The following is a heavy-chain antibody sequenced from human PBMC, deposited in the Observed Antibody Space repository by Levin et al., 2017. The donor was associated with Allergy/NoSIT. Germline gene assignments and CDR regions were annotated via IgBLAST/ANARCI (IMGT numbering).Heavy chain of an antibody. CDR3: SRPIAVAYMHFDP. CDR2: IRSEAHGGTS. V-gene: IGHV3-49*03. CDR1: GFNFADYA. Sequence: SCSASGFNFADYATSWFRQPPGKGLEWVGFIRSEAHGGTSEFAASVKGRFTFSRDESKSIAYLQMNSLKIEDTAVYYCSRPIAVAYMHFDPWGQGTLVTVSS. D-gene: IGHD6-19*01. J-gene: IGHJ5*02.